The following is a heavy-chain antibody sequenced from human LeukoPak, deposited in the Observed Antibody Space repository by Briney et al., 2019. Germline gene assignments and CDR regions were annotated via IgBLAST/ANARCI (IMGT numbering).Heavy chain of an antibody. CDR3: ARHLRGYSYGPFDS. V-gene: IGHV4-59*08. J-gene: IGHJ4*02. D-gene: IGHD5-18*01. Sequence: SETLSLTCTLSGDSLSSYYWSWIRQPPGKGLEWTGFIYYSGSTNYNPSLKSRGTISVGTSNSQFSLRLRSVTAADTAVYYCARHLRGYSYGPFDSWGQGALVTVSS. CDR2: IYYSGST. CDR1: GDSLSSYY.